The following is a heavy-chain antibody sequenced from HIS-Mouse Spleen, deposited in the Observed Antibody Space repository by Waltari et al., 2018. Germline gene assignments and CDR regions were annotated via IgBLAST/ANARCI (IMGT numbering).Heavy chain of an antibody. J-gene: IGHJ4*02. Sequence: QVQLQESGPGLVKPSETLSLTCTVSGGSISSYYWSWIRQPPGKGLEWIGYTDYSGRTNYNPSLKSRVTRSVDTSKNQFSLELSSVTAAETAVYYCARGVSSSWYEGDYFDYWGQGTLVTVSS. CDR3: ARGVSSSWYEGDYFDY. D-gene: IGHD6-13*01. V-gene: IGHV4-59*01. CDR2: TDYSGRT. CDR1: GGSISSYY.